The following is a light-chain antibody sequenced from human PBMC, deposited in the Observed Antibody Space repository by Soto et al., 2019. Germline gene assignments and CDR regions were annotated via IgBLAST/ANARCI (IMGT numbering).Light chain of an antibody. CDR1: QNISTN. V-gene: IGKV3-15*01. CDR2: GAS. Sequence: EVVMTQSPATLSVSPGQRAALSCRASQNISTNLAWYQQKPGQAPGLLIYGASSRATGIPARFSGSGSGTEFSLTLSSLQSEDFAVYYCQQYYIWPPWTFGQGTKVEIK. CDR3: QQYYIWPPWT. J-gene: IGKJ1*01.